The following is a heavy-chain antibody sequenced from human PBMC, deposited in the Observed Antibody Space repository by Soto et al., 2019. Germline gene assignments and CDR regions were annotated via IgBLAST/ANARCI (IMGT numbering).Heavy chain of an antibody. V-gene: IGHV3-74*01. J-gene: IGHJ4*02. D-gene: IGHD4-17*01. CDR1: GFTFSSYW. CDR3: ARGTVRDHDFGDH. CDR2: ISDDGIST. Sequence: EVQLVESGGRLVQPGGSLRLSCAASGFTFSSYWMHWVRQVPGKGLVWVSRISDDGISTSYADSVRGRFIISRDNAKNTLYLQRNSLRAEDTAVYYCARGTVRDHDFGDHWGQGTLVAVSS.